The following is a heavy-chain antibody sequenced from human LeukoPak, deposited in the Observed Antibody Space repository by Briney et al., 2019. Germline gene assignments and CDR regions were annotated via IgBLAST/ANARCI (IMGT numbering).Heavy chain of an antibody. CDR2: IYYTGST. CDR3: SRDGYSGLDY. Sequence: SETLSLSCTVSGGSISPYFWSWIRQPPEKGLEWIGYIYYTGSTNYNPSLRSRVTISVDTSKNQFSLKLSSVTAADTAVYYCSRDGYSGLDYWGQGTLVTVSS. D-gene: IGHD3-22*01. CDR1: GGSISPYF. J-gene: IGHJ4*02. V-gene: IGHV4-59*12.